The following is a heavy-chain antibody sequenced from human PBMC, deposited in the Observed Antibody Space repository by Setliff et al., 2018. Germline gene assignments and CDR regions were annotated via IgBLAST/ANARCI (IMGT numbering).Heavy chain of an antibody. CDR2: IDPSGDP. CDR3: ARSLSSGSYWNPRPFYSDY. J-gene: IGHJ4*02. CDR1: GGSISSGSHY. V-gene: IGHV4-61*09. D-gene: IGHD3-10*01. Sequence: PSETLSLTCTVSGGSISSGSHYWTWIRQPTGKRLEWIGHIDPSGDPNYSPSLKSRVTISRDTSKNQLSLELTSVTAADTAVYYCARSLSSGSYWNPRPFYSDYWGQGTLVTVSS.